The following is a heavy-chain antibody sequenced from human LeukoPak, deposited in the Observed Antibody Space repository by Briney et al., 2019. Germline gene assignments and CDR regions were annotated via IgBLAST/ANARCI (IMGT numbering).Heavy chain of an antibody. V-gene: IGHV3-30*02. CDR3: AKDGYGSGPFDY. Sequence: GGSLKLSCAASGYTFSSYGMHWVRQAPGKGLEWVAFIRFDGTIKDYADSVKGRFTISRDNSKNTLYLQMNSLRAEDTAVYYCAKDGYGSGPFDYWGQGTLVTVSS. CDR2: IRFDGTIK. D-gene: IGHD3-10*01. CDR1: GYTFSSYG. J-gene: IGHJ4*02.